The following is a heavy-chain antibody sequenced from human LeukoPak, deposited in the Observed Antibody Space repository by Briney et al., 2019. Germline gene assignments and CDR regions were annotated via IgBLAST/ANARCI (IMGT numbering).Heavy chain of an antibody. Sequence: ASVKVSCKASGYTFTSYGISWVRQAPGQGLEWMGWINPNSGGTNYAQKFQGRVTMTRDTSISTAYMELSRLRSDDTAVYYCARDPGEWPSSGYYYMDVWGKGTTVTISS. CDR1: GYTFTSYG. CDR3: ARDPGEWPSSGYYYMDV. V-gene: IGHV1-2*02. D-gene: IGHD1-26*01. J-gene: IGHJ6*03. CDR2: INPNSGGT.